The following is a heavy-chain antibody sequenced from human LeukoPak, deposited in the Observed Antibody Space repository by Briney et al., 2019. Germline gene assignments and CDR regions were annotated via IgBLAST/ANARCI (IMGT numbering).Heavy chain of an antibody. CDR3: ARDDPHYDIVTGYYPIDY. J-gene: IGHJ4*02. V-gene: IGHV3-30*02. CDR2: LRYDGSNQ. D-gene: IGHD3-9*01. Sequence: GGSLRLSCAASGFSFNKNGMHWVRQAPGKGLEWVAFLRYDGSNQEYGDSVKGRFTISRDNSKNTLYLQMNSLRVEDTALYYCARDDPHYDIVTGYYPIDYWGQGTLVTVSS. CDR1: GFSFNKNG.